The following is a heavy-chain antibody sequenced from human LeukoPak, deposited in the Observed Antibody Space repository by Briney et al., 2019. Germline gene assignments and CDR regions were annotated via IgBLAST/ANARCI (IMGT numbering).Heavy chain of an antibody. Sequence: ASVKVSCKASGYTFTNYYMHWVRQAPGPGLEWMGIINPSGGNTKYAQKFQGRVTMTRDMSTSTVYMELSSLRSEDTAVYYSARGVHRRYYDISAYFSDWGQGTLVTVSS. CDR1: GYTFTNYY. V-gene: IGHV1-46*01. D-gene: IGHD3-22*01. CDR3: ARGVHRRYYDISAYFSD. J-gene: IGHJ4*02. CDR2: INPSGGNT.